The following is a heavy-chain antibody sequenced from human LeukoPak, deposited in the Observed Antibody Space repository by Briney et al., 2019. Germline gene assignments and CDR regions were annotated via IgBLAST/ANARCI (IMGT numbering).Heavy chain of an antibody. CDR3: AKEDISGYSHY. Sequence: SETLSLTCTVSGGSISSSSYYWGWIRQPPGKGLEWIGNIFYSGSTYYNTSLKSRVIISVDTSKNQFSLKLSSVTAADTAVYYCAKEDISGYSHYWGQGTLVTVSS. J-gene: IGHJ4*02. CDR1: GGSISSSSYY. V-gene: IGHV4-39*07. CDR2: IFYSGST. D-gene: IGHD3-22*01.